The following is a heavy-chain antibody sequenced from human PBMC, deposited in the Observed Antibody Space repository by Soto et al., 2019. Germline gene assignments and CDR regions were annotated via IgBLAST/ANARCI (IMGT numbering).Heavy chain of an antibody. D-gene: IGHD6-19*01. V-gene: IGHV4-59*08. CDR3: ARLALAGTRGLLDP. CDR2: ISSSGGT. J-gene: IGHJ5*01. Sequence: PSETLSLTCTVSGGSMSSYYWSWILQPPWKGLEWIGYISSSGGTIYYPSLKSRVTISVDTSKNQFSLKLISVTAADTAVYYCARLALAGTRGLLDPWGQGALVTVSS. CDR1: GGSMSSYY.